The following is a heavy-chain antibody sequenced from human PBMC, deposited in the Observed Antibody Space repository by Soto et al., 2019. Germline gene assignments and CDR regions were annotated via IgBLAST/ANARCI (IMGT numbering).Heavy chain of an antibody. CDR3: AKSPNVDTAMDDAFDI. V-gene: IGHV3-23*01. D-gene: IGHD5-18*01. Sequence: GESLKISCAASGFTFSSYAMSWVRQAPGKGLEWVSAISGSGGSTYYADSVKGRFTISRDNSKNTLYLQMNSLRAEDTAVYYCAKSPNVDTAMDDAFDIWGQGTMVTVSS. J-gene: IGHJ3*02. CDR1: GFTFSSYA. CDR2: ISGSGGST.